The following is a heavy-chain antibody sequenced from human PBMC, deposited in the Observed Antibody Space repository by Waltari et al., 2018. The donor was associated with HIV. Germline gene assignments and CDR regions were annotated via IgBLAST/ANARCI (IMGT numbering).Heavy chain of an antibody. CDR1: GLSFDKAW. Sequence: EVQLVESGGDLVKPGGCLRLSCAGSGLSFDKAWMTWVRQGPGKGLEWVGRIRSKTDGGTADYAAVVKGRFTISRDDSGNTLYLQMSSLEVEDTAVYYCTTEEGYASGTFLDYWGQGTLVTVSS. CDR2: IRSKTDGGTA. CDR3: TTEEGYASGTFLDY. V-gene: IGHV3-15*01. D-gene: IGHD3-10*01. J-gene: IGHJ4*02.